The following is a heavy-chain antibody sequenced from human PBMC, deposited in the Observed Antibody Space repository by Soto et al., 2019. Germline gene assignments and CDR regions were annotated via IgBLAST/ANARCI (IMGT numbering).Heavy chain of an antibody. V-gene: IGHV1-18*01. J-gene: IGHJ6*02. CDR2: ISPYTGNT. Sequence: QVQLVQSGDEVKKPGASVKVSCKASGYIFVNYGIAWMRQAPGQGLEWMGWISPYTGNTHSATKIQGRLTMTTDTSTSSAYMDLGSLTSDDTAVYYCVMVDNYVTPTPQDVWGQGTTVTVS. CDR1: GYIFVNYG. D-gene: IGHD3-16*01. CDR3: VMVDNYVTPTPQDV.